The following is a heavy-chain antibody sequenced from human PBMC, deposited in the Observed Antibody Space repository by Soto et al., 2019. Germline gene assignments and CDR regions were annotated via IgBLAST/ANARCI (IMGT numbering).Heavy chain of an antibody. CDR3: AWYATSYCGRDCYSFDY. D-gene: IGHD2-21*02. V-gene: IGHV1-69*13. CDR2: IIPIFGTA. CDR1: GGTFSSYA. J-gene: IGHJ4*02. Sequence: ASVKVSCXASGGTFSSYAISWVRLTPGQGLEGMGGIIPIFGTANYAQKFQGRVTITVDESTSTAYMALSSLRSEDTAVYYCAWYATSYCGRDCYSFDYWGQGTLVTVSS.